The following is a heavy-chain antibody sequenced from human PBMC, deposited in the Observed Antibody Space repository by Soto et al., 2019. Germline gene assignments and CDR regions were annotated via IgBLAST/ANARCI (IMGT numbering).Heavy chain of an antibody. V-gene: IGHV3-9*01. CDR2: ISRNGATI. Sequence: EVQLVESGGGLVQPGRSLRLSCAASGFTFDDYGMHWVRQAPGKGLEWVSGISRNGATIGYGDSVKGRFTISRDNANYSLYLQMNSLRTEDTALYYCVKDWDYGDHGWFEPWGQGTLVTVSS. J-gene: IGHJ5*02. D-gene: IGHD4-17*01. CDR3: VKDWDYGDHGWFEP. CDR1: GFTFDDYG.